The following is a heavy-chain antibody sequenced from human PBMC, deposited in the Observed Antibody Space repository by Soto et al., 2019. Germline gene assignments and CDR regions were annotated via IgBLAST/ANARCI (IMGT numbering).Heavy chain of an antibody. D-gene: IGHD6-13*01. CDR1: GYTFTNYA. Sequence: QVQLVQSGAEVKKPGASVKVSCKASGYTFTNYAFSWVRQAPGQGLEWMGWISAYNGNTNYPQKLQGRVTMTTDTSTRTAYMELRSLRSDDTAVYSCARDLAAAGPFDCWGQGTLVTVSS. CDR3: ARDLAAAGPFDC. CDR2: ISAYNGNT. V-gene: IGHV1-18*01. J-gene: IGHJ4*02.